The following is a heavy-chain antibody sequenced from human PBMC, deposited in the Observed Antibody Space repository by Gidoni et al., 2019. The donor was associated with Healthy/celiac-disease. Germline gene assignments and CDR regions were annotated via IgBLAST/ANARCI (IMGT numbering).Heavy chain of an antibody. V-gene: IGHV4-59*01. CDR3: ARSPGLYCGGDCLGHAFDI. D-gene: IGHD2-21*02. CDR1: GGSISSYY. Sequence: QVQLQESGPGLVKPSETLSLTCTVSGGSISSYYWSWIRQPPGKGLEWIGYIYYSGSTNYNPSLKSRVTISVDTSKNQFSLKLSSVTAADTAVYYCARSPGLYCGGDCLGHAFDIWGQGTMVTVSS. CDR2: IYYSGST. J-gene: IGHJ3*02.